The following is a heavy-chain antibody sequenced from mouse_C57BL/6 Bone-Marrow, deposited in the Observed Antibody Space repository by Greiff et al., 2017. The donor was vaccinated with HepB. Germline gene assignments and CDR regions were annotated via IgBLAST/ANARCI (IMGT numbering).Heavy chain of an antibody. CDR2: INPSSGYT. J-gene: IGHJ1*03. D-gene: IGHD1-1*01. Sequence: QVQLQQSGAELARPGASVKMSCKASGYTFTSYTMHWVKQRPGQGLEWIGYINPSSGYTKYNQKFKDKATLTADKSSSTAYMQLSSLTSEDSAVYYCARSDYYYGSSRWYFDVWGTGTTVTVSS. CDR3: ARSDYYYGSSRWYFDV. CDR1: GYTFTSYT. V-gene: IGHV1-4*01.